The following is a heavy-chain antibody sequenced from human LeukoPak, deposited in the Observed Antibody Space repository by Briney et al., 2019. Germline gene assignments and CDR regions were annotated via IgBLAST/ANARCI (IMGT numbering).Heavy chain of an antibody. CDR2: ISADGSAT. CDR3: VRDIAPTGTVWFDP. CDR1: GFTFSSYY. V-gene: IGHV3-74*01. J-gene: IGHJ5*02. D-gene: IGHD6-13*01. Sequence: GGSLRLSCAASGFTFSSYYMYWVRQAPGKGPVWVSRISADGSATIDADFVKGRFTISRDNAKNTLYLQMNSLRVEDTAVYYCVRDIAPTGTVWFDPWGRGTLVTVSS.